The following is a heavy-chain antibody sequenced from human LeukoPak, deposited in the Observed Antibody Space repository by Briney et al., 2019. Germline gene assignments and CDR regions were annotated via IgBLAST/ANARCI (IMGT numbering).Heavy chain of an antibody. CDR2: INPNSGGT. CDR1: GYTFTGYY. J-gene: IGHJ6*01. CDR3: AIDVRSGYYYYGMVL. Sequence: GASVKVSCKASGYTFTGYYMHWVRQAPGQGLEWMGWINPNSGGTNYAQKFQGWVTMTRDKSISTAYMELSRLRSDDRAGYYCAIDVRSGYYYYGMVLWGQGATVTVSS. V-gene: IGHV1-2*04.